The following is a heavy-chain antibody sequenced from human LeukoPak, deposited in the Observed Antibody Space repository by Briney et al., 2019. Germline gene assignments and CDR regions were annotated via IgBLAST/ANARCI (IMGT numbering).Heavy chain of an antibody. V-gene: IGHV3-74*01. J-gene: IGHJ4*02. Sequence: GGSLRLSCAASGFTFSSNCMHWVRQAPGKGLVWVSRINSDGSSTSYADSVKGRFTISRDNAKNTLYLQMNSLRAEDTAVYYCARVWCYFDSSGYCYFDLWARETLVTV. CDR3: ARVWCYFDSSGYCYFDL. CDR1: GFTFSSNC. D-gene: IGHD3-22*01. CDR2: INSDGSST.